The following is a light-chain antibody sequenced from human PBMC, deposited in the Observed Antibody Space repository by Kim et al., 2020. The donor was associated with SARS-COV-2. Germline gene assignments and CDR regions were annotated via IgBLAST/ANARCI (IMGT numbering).Light chain of an antibody. CDR2: DAS. Sequence: AIQLTQSPSSLSASVGDRVTITCRASQGISSALAWYQLKPRKAPKLLIYDASSLESGVPSRFSGSGSGTEFTLTISSLQPEDFATYYCQQFNNYVLTFGGGTKVDIK. J-gene: IGKJ4*01. CDR1: QGISSA. V-gene: IGKV1D-13*01. CDR3: QQFNNYVLT.